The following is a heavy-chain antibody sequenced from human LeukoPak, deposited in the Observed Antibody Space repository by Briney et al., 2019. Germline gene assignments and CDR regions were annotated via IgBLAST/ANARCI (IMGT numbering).Heavy chain of an antibody. J-gene: IGHJ3*02. Sequence: GASLRLSCAASGFTFSSYAMHWVRQAPGKGLEWVAAITGSEGSKYYADSVKGRFTISRDNSKNTLYLQMNSLRAEDTAVYYCAKDHGYCSGGSCSNDAFDIWGQGTMVTVSS. D-gene: IGHD2-15*01. CDR3: AKDHGYCSGGSCSNDAFDI. CDR1: GFTFSSYA. V-gene: IGHV3-23*01. CDR2: ITGSEGSK.